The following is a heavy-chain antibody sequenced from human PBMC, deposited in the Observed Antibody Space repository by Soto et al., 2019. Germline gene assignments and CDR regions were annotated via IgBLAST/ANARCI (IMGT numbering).Heavy chain of an antibody. CDR3: ASSGADCSGGSCTDAFDI. D-gene: IGHD2-15*01. V-gene: IGHV1-46*03. CDR1: GYTFTSYY. J-gene: IGHJ3*02. CDR2: INPSGGST. Sequence: GASVKVSCKASGYTFTSYYMHWVRQAPGQGLEWMGIINPSGGSTSYAQKFQGRVTMTRDTSTSTVYMELSSLRSEDTAVYYCASSGADCSGGSCTDAFDIWGQGTMVTVSS.